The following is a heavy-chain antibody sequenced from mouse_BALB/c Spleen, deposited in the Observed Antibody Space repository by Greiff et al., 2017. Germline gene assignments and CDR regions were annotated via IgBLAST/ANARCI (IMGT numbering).Heavy chain of an antibody. CDR1: GYAFTNYL. V-gene: IGHV1-54*01. CDR2: INPGSGGT. J-gene: IGHJ4*01. D-gene: IGHD2-3*01. CDR3: ARVYDDMDY. Sequence: VQLQESGAELVRPGTSVKVSCKASGYAFTNYLIEWVKQRPGQGLEWIGVINPGSGGTNYNEKFKGKATLTADKSSSTAYMQLSSLTSDDSAVYFCARVYDDMDYWGHGTSVTVSS.